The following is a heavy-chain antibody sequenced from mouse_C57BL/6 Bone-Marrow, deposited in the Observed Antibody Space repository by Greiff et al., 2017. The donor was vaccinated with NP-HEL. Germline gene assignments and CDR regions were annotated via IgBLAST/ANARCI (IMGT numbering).Heavy chain of an antibody. CDR1: GYTFTDYN. Sequence: VQLQQSGPELVKPGASVKMSCKASGYTFTDYNMHWVKQSHGKSLEWIGYINPNNGGTSYNQKFKGKATLTVNKSSSTAYMELRSLTSEDSAVYYCARVGYSNFGAGFAYWGQGTLVTVSA. D-gene: IGHD2-5*01. CDR2: INPNNGGT. J-gene: IGHJ3*01. V-gene: IGHV1-22*01. CDR3: ARVGYSNFGAGFAY.